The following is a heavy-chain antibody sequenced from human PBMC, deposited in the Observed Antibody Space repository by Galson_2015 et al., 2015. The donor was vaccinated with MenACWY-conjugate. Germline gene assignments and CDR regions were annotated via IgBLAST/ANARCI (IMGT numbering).Heavy chain of an antibody. J-gene: IGHJ5*02. V-gene: IGHV4-30-2*03. D-gene: IGHD6-6*01. CDR3: ARQLIGKQLA. Sequence: KGLEWIGSISYSGRTYYNPSLQSRVTISVDTSKSQFSLKLSSVTAADTAVYYCARQLIGKQLAWGQGTLVTVSS. CDR2: ISYSGRT.